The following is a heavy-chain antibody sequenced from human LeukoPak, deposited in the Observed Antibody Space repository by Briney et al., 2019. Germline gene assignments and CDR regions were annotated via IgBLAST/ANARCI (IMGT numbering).Heavy chain of an antibody. V-gene: IGHV4-4*02. CDR3: ARGLALMDV. Sequence: PSGTLSLTCGVSGGSISNTNWWTWVRQHPGKGLEWIGYIYYSGSTNYNPSLKSRVTLSVDTSKNQFSLKLSSVTAADTAVYYCARGLALMDVWGQGTTVTVSS. D-gene: IGHD6-19*01. CDR2: IYYSGST. CDR1: GGSISNTNW. J-gene: IGHJ6*02.